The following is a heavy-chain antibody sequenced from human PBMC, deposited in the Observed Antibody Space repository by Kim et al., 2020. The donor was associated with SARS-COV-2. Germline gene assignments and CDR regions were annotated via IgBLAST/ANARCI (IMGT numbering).Heavy chain of an antibody. CDR3: AADVSSTDNYYYYYGMDV. D-gene: IGHD6-13*01. CDR2: IVVGSGNT. V-gene: IGHV1-58*01. Sequence: SVKVSCKASGFTFTSSAVQWVRQARGQRLEWIGLIVVGSGNTSYAQKFQERVTITRDMSTSTAYMELSSLRSEDTAVYYCAADVSSTDNYYYYYGMDVWGHGTTVTVSS. CDR1: GFTFTSSA. J-gene: IGHJ6*02.